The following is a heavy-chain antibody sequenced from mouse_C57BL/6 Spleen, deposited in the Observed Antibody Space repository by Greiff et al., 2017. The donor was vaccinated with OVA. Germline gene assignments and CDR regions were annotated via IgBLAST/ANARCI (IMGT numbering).Heavy chain of an antibody. J-gene: IGHJ2*01. D-gene: IGHD2-3*01. CDR1: GYSFTGYY. Sequence: VQLKESGPELVKPGASVKISCKASGYSFTGYYMNWVKQSPEKSLEWIGEINPSTGGTTYNQKFKAKATLTVDKSSSTAYMQLKSLTSEDSAVYYCARFTYENYFDYWGQGTTLTVSS. CDR3: ARFTYENYFDY. CDR2: INPSTGGT. V-gene: IGHV1-42*01.